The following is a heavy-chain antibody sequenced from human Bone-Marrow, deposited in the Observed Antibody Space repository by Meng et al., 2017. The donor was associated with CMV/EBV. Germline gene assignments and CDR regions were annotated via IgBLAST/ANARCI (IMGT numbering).Heavy chain of an antibody. J-gene: IGHJ4*02. D-gene: IGHD4-23*01. CDR1: GFTFSSYW. Sequence: GESLKISCAASGFTFSSYWMHWVRQAPGKGLVWVARIGFVGSSRTYVDTVQGRFTVSRDNAKTTLYLQMNSLGAEDTAVYYCSSDKFRGPVDWGQGTLVTVSS. CDR2: IGFVGSSR. CDR3: SSDKFRGPVD. V-gene: IGHV3-74*03.